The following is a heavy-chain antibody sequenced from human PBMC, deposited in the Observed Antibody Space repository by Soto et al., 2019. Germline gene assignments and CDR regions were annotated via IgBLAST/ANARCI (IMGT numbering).Heavy chain of an antibody. CDR1: GYTFTSYG. Sequence: QVQLVQSGAEVKKPGASVKVSCKASGYTFTSYGISWVRQAPGQGLEWMGWISAYNGNTNYAQKLQGRVTMTTDTATSTAYMEMRSLRSDDTAVYYCARELTTVTTSYWFDPWGQGTLVTVSS. CDR2: ISAYNGNT. D-gene: IGHD4-17*01. J-gene: IGHJ5*02. CDR3: ARELTTVTTSYWFDP. V-gene: IGHV1-18*01.